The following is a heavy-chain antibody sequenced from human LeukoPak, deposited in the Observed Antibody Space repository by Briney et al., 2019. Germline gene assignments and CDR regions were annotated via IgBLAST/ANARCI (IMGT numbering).Heavy chain of an antibody. J-gene: IGHJ4*02. Sequence: SQTLSLTCAVSGGSISSGGYSWSWIRQPPGKGLEWIGYIYHSGSTYYNPSLKSRVTMSVDTSKNQFSLKLSSVTAADTAVYYCARQPAENLAAAQRGLYYFDYWGQGTLVTVSS. V-gene: IGHV4-30-2*01. CDR2: IYHSGST. CDR3: ARQPAENLAAAQRGLYYFDY. CDR1: GGSISSGGYS. D-gene: IGHD6-13*01.